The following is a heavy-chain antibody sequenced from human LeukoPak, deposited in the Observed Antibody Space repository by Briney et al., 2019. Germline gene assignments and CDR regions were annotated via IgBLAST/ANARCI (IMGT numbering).Heavy chain of an antibody. J-gene: IGHJ4*01. Sequence: GGSLRLSCAASGFTFSSYEMNWVRQAPGKGLEWVSYISSSDSTISYADSVKGRFTISRDNAKNSLYLQMNSLRAEDTAVYYCARGRAGNYYNHNDYWGQGTLVTVSS. V-gene: IGHV3-48*03. CDR3: ARGRAGNYYNHNDY. D-gene: IGHD3-10*01. CDR2: ISSSDSTI. CDR1: GFTFSSYE.